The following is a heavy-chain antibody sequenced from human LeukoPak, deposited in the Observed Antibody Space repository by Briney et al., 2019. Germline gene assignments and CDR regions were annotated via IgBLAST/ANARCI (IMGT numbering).Heavy chain of an antibody. V-gene: IGHV3-9*03. D-gene: IGHD6-13*01. Sequence: GGSLRLSCAASGFIFDDCAMHWVRQVPGKGLEWVSGISADSGNIGYADSVKGRFTISRDNARNSLFLQMNSLRAEDMAFYYCAKSPTGGSSWFDALDIWGLGTKVTVSS. CDR1: GFIFDDCA. CDR2: ISADSGNI. J-gene: IGHJ3*02. CDR3: AKSPTGGSSWFDALDI.